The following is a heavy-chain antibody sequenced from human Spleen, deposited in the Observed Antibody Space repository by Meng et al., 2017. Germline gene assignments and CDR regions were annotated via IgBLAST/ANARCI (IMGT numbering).Heavy chain of an antibody. D-gene: IGHD6-19*01. J-gene: IGHJ1*01. CDR1: GHTFITYT. V-gene: IGHV1-18*01. Sequence: ASVKVSCKASGHTFITYTLSWVRQAPGQGLEWMGWVSPFNDNTKYAQKFQGRVTMTTDTTTSTAYMELRSLTSDDTAVYYCASEPFRIAVAVAFQHWGHGTLVTVSS. CDR2: VSPFNDNT. CDR3: ASEPFRIAVAVAFQH.